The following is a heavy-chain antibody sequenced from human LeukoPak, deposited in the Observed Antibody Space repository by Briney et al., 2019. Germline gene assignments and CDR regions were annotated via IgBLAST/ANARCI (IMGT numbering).Heavy chain of an antibody. CDR2: IWYDGSNK. Sequence: GGSLRLSCAASGLPFSSYGMDWVRQAPGKGLEWVAGIWYDGSNKYYADSVKGRFTISRDNSKNTLYLQMNSLRAEDTAVYYCARDGCSSTSCYYYYYYGMDVWGQGTTVTVSS. V-gene: IGHV3-33*01. D-gene: IGHD2-2*01. CDR1: GLPFSSYG. CDR3: ARDGCSSTSCYYYYYYGMDV. J-gene: IGHJ6*02.